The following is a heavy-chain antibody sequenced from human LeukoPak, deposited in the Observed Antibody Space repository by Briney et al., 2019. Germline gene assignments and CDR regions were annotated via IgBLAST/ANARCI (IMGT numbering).Heavy chain of an antibody. V-gene: IGHV1-69*01. J-gene: IGHJ4*02. CDR3: ARAYDFWSGYCFIEFDY. Sequence: WVKVSCKASGGTFSSYAISWVRQAPGEGLEWMGGIIPIFGTANYAQKFQGRVTVTADESTSTAYMELSSLRSEDTAVYYCARAYDFWSGYCFIEFDYWGQGTLVTVSS. CDR2: IIPIFGTA. D-gene: IGHD3-3*01. CDR1: GGTFSSYA.